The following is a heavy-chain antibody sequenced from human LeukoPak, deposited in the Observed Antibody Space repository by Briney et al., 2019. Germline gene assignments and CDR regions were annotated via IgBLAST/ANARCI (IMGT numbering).Heavy chain of an antibody. Sequence: GGSLRLSCAASGFTFSSYAMSWVRQAPGKGLEWVSAISGSGGSTYYADSVKGRFTISRDNSKNTLYLQMNSLGAEDTAVYYCAKERTYYDFWSGPAETHLFDYWGQGTLVTVSS. CDR3: AKERTYYDFWSGPAETHLFDY. CDR1: GFTFSSYA. CDR2: ISGSGGST. J-gene: IGHJ4*02. V-gene: IGHV3-23*01. D-gene: IGHD3-3*01.